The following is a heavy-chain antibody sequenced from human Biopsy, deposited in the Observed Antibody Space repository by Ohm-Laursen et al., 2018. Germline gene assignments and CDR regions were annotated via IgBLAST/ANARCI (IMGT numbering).Heavy chain of an antibody. J-gene: IGHJ4*02. CDR2: ISRSTSHI. D-gene: IGHD6-13*01. V-gene: IGHV3-21*01. CDR3: AKEETAYSSTSLDY. CDR1: GFDFNLYE. Sequence: SLRLSCAASGFDFNLYEMTWVRQAPGKGLEWVSSISRSTSHILYAETLKGRFTSSRDNAKNTLFLQMNSLRAEDTAVYYCAKEETAYSSTSLDYWGQGTLVTVSS.